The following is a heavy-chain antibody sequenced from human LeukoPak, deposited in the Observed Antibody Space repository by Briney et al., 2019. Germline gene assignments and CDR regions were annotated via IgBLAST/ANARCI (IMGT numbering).Heavy chain of an antibody. V-gene: IGHV4-59*01. J-gene: IGHJ6*03. CDR1: GGSISSYY. Sequence: SETLSLTCTVSGGSISSYYWSWIRQPPGKGLEWIGYIYYSGSTNYNPSLKSRVTISVDTSKNQFSLKLSSVTASDTAVYYCARSRYSSSSSGYYYYMDVWGKGTTVTVSS. CDR3: ARSRYSSSSSGYYYYMDV. CDR2: IYYSGST. D-gene: IGHD6-6*01.